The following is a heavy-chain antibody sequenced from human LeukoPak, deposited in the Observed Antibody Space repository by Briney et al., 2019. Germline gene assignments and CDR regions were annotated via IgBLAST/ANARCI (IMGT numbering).Heavy chain of an antibody. CDR3: ARTPPLFGGVAEYYFDY. J-gene: IGHJ4*02. CDR2: IYYSGST. V-gene: IGHV4-39*07. D-gene: IGHD3-16*01. Sequence: PSKTLSLTCTVSGGSISSSSYYWGWIRQPPGKGLEWIGSIYYSGSTYYNPSLKSRVTISVDTSKNQFSLKLSSVTAADTAVYYCARTPPLFGGVAEYYFDYWGQGTLVTVSS. CDR1: GGSISSSSYY.